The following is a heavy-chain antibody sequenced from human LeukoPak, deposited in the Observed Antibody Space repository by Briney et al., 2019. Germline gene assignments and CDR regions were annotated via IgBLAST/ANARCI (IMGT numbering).Heavy chain of an antibody. J-gene: IGHJ6*02. Sequence: GGSLRLSCAASGFTFDDYGMSWVRQAPGKGLEWVSGINWNGGSTGYADSVKGRFTIPRDNAKNSLYLQMNSLRAEDTALYYCARVWEYCSGGSCSLYGMDVWGQGTTVTVSS. V-gene: IGHV3-20*04. CDR2: INWNGGST. D-gene: IGHD2-15*01. CDR1: GFTFDDYG. CDR3: ARVWEYCSGGSCSLYGMDV.